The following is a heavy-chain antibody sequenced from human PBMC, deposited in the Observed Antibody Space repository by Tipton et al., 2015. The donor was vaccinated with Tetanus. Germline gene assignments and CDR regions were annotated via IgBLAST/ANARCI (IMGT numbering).Heavy chain of an antibody. J-gene: IGHJ4*02. Sequence: TLSLTCSVSGDFISNPRYYWAWIRQPPGKGLQWVGSISYSGSTYYKSSLKSRVTLSVDSSKNQFSLKLRSVTAADTAIYFCASFCSSSACDSPSLDYWGQGTRVTVSA. CDR1: GDFISNPRYY. V-gene: IGHV4-39*01. CDR2: ISYSGST. D-gene: IGHD2-2*01. CDR3: ASFCSSSACDSPSLDY.